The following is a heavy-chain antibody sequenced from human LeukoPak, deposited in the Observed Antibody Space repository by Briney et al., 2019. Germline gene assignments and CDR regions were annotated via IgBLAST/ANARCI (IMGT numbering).Heavy chain of an antibody. V-gene: IGHV3-33*01. J-gene: IGHJ3*02. CDR3: ARDQGRWFGSTDAFDI. D-gene: IGHD3-10*01. Sequence: GGSLRLSCAASGFTFSSYGMHWVRQALGKGLEWVAVIWYDGSNKYYADSVKGRFTISRDNSKNTLYLQMNSLRAEDTAVYYCARDQGRWFGSTDAFDIWGQGTMVTVSS. CDR2: IWYDGSNK. CDR1: GFTFSSYG.